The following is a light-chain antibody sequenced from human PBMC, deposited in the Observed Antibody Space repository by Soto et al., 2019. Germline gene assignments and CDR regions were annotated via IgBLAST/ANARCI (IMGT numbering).Light chain of an antibody. CDR2: EVS. CDR1: SSDVGGYNY. Sequence: QSVLTQPDSVSGSPGQSITISCTGTSSDVGGYNYVSWYQQHPGKAPKLMIYEVSNRPSGVSNRFFGSKSGNTASLTISGLQAEDDADYYCSSYTSSSTYVFGTGTKLTV. J-gene: IGLJ1*01. V-gene: IGLV2-14*01. CDR3: SSYTSSSTYV.